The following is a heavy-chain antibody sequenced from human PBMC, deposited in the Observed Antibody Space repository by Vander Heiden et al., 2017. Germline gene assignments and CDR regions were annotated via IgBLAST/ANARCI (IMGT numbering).Heavy chain of an antibody. J-gene: IGHJ4*02. CDR3: AKDRVGPFDY. Sequence: QVQLVESGGGVVQPGRSLRLSCAASGFTFSSYGSHWVRQAPGKGLEWVAVISYDGSNKYYADSVKGRFTISRDNSKNTLYLQMNSLRAEDTAVYYCAKDRVGPFDYWGQGTLVTVSS. D-gene: IGHD2-15*01. CDR2: ISYDGSNK. CDR1: GFTFSSYG. V-gene: IGHV3-30*18.